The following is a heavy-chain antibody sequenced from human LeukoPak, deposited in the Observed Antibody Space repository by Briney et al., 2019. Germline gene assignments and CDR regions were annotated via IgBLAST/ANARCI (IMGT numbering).Heavy chain of an antibody. Sequence: SETLSLTCTVSGGSVSSDSYYWSWIRQPPGKGLEWIGHISYSGTTNYNPSLKSRVIISIDISQNQFSLKLSSVTAADTAAYYCAGAPNPTFFDYWGQGPLATVSS. V-gene: IGHV4-61*01. CDR3: AGAPNPTFFDY. J-gene: IGHJ4*02. CDR2: ISYSGTT. CDR1: GGSVSSDSYY.